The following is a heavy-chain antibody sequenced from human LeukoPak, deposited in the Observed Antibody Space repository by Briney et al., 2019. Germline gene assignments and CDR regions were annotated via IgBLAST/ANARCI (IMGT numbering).Heavy chain of an antibody. CDR1: GGSISSYY. Sequence: SETLSLTCTVSGGSISSYYWSWIRQPPGKGLEWIGYIYYSGSTNYNPSLKSRVTISIDTSKNQFSLKLSSVTAADTAVYFCARVAAAGNYYFDYWGQGTLVTVSS. CDR3: ARVAAAGNYYFDY. V-gene: IGHV4-59*12. J-gene: IGHJ4*02. CDR2: IYYSGST. D-gene: IGHD6-13*01.